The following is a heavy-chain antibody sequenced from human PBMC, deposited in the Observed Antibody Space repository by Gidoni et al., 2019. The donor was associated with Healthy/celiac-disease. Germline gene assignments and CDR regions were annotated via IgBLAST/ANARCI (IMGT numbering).Heavy chain of an antibody. V-gene: IGHV3-21*01. J-gene: IGHJ4*02. CDR1: GFTFSSYS. D-gene: IGHD7-27*01. CDR2: ISSSSSYI. Sequence: EVQLVESGGGLVKPGGALRLSCADSGFTFSSYSMNWVRQAPGKGLEWVSSISSSSSYIYYADSVKGRFTISRDNAKNSLYLQMNSLRAEDTAVYYCTLTSKTDYFDYWGQGTLVTVSS. CDR3: TLTSKTDYFDY.